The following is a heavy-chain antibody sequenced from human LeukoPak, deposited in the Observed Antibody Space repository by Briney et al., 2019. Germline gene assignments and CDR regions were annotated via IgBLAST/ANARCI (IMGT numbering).Heavy chain of an antibody. Sequence: ASVKVSCKASGYTFTSYYMHWVRQDPGQGLEWMGIINPSGGSTSYAQKFQGRVTMTRDTSTSTVYMELSSLRSEDTAVYYCARYYRNPGEGIAAAGYWGEGTLVTVSS. D-gene: IGHD6-13*01. J-gene: IGHJ4*02. V-gene: IGHV1-46*01. CDR1: GYTFTSYY. CDR2: INPSGGST. CDR3: ARYYRNPGEGIAAAGY.